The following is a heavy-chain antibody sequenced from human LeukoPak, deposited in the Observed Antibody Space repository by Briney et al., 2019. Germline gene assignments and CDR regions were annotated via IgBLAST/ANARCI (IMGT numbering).Heavy chain of an antibody. CDR1: GXSVSSGSYY. CDR3: ARGYSGSYPGY. V-gene: IGHV4-61*01. CDR2: IYYSGST. J-gene: IGHJ4*02. Sequence: SETLSLTCTVSGXSVSSGSYYWSWIRQPPGKGLERIGYIYYSGSTNYNPSLKSRVTISVDTSKNQFSLKLSSVTAADTAVYYCARGYSGSYPGYWGQGTLVTVSS. D-gene: IGHD1-26*01.